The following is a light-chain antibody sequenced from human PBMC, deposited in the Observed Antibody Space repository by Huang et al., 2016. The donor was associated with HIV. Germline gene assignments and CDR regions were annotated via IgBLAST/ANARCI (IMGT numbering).Light chain of an antibody. CDR3: QQYYDWPPT. CDR1: QRVGSN. V-gene: IGKV3-15*01. Sequence: EVAMTQSPGSLSVSVGERVTLPCRVGQRVGSNLAWYQQKSGQAPRLLIHGASTRATGIPARFSGSGSGTEFTLTISSLQSEDFAVYYCQQYYDWPPTFGQGTRLQIK. J-gene: IGKJ2*01. CDR2: GAS.